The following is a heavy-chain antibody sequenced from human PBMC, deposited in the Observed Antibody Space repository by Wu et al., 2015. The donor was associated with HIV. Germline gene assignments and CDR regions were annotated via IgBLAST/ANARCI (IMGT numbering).Heavy chain of an antibody. CDR1: GYTFTGYY. CDR3: ARKGPQDFQD. Sequence: QVQLLQSGAEVKKPGASVKVSCKASGYTFTGYYLHWVRQAPGQGLEYMGYINPNSGDTFYAQNIQGRVTMTRDTSISTVYMELDRLTSDDTAVYYCARKGPQDFQDWGQGHPGPPSP. J-gene: IGHJ1*01. V-gene: IGHV1-2*02. CDR2: INPNSGDT.